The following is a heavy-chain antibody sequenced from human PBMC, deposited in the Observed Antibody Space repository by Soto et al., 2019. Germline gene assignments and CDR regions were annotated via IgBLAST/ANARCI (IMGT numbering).Heavy chain of an antibody. CDR3: AQTRRHYDILTGYSIDAFDI. CDR1: GYSFTSYW. V-gene: IGHV5-51*01. D-gene: IGHD3-9*01. J-gene: IGHJ3*02. CDR2: IYPGDSDT. Sequence: GESLKISCKGSGYSFTSYWIGWVRQMPGKGLEWMGIIYPGDSDTRYSPSFQGQVTISADKSIGTAYLQWSSLKASDTAMYYCAQTRRHYDILTGYSIDAFDIWGQGTMVTVSS.